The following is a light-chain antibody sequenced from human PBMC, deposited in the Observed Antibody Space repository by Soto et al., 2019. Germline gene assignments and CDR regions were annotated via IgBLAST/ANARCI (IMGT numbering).Light chain of an antibody. CDR1: SSDVGGYNY. J-gene: IGLJ1*01. CDR3: CCFKSSSSPLV. V-gene: IGLV2-14*01. Sequence: QSVLTQPASVSGSPGQSITISCTGTSSDVGGYNYVSWYQQHPGKAPKLIIFDVTNRPSGVSNRFSGSKSGNTASLTISGRQAEEDADYYCCCFKSSSSPLVFGTGTKVTVL. CDR2: DVT.